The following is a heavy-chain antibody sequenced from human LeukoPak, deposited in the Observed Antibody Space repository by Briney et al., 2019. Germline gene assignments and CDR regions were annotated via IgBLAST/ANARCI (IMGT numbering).Heavy chain of an antibody. CDR2: ISGSGGST. Sequence: GGSLRLSFAASAFTFRSYAMSWVRQAGGKGLEWVSAISGSGGSTYYADSVKGRFTISRDNSKNTLYLQMSSLRAEDTAVYYCAKPKDNSRYCFDYYGQGTLVTVSS. V-gene: IGHV3-23*01. J-gene: IGHJ4*02. D-gene: IGHD1-20*01. CDR1: AFTFRSYA. CDR3: AKPKDNSRYCFDY.